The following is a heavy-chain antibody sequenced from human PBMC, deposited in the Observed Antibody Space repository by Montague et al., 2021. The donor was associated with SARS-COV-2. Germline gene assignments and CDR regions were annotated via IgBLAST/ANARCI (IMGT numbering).Heavy chain of an antibody. CDR1: GGSISNSHHY. CDR3: ARQPPYQTGALDI. Sequence: SETLSLTCTVSGGSISNSHHYCAWIRQPPGEGLEWIGSIYFNGHSYYNPSLKDRASISLDTSKNQYYLKLNSVAAADTAVYYCARQPPYQTGALDIWGQGTMVTVSS. CDR2: IYFNGHS. J-gene: IGHJ3*02. V-gene: IGHV4-39*01. D-gene: IGHD2-2*01.